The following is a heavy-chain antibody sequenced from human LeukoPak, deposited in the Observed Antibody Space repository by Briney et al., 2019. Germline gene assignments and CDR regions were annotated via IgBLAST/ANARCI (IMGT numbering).Heavy chain of an antibody. D-gene: IGHD1-26*01. CDR2: INHSGST. CDR1: GGSFSGYY. V-gene: IGHV4-34*01. Sequence: SETLSLTSAVYGGSFSGYYWSWIRQPPGKGLEWIGEINHSGSTNYNPSLKSRVTISVDTSKNQFSLKLSSVTAADTAVYYCARDLWEDETADYFDYWGQGTLVTVSS. J-gene: IGHJ4*02. CDR3: ARDLWEDETADYFDY.